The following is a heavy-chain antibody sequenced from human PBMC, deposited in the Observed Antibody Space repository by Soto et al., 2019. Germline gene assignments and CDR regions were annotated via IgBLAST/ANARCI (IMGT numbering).Heavy chain of an antibody. J-gene: IGHJ4*02. CDR1: GFTFSNGW. D-gene: IGHD6-6*01. Sequence: EVQLVESGGGLVKPGGSLRLSCAASGFTFSNGWMSWVRQAPGKGLEWIGRSLSKPDGGTTDYGAPVKGRFMIPRDDAKNMLYLQMNSLKTEDTAVYYCTTDRGRAVRPLFDCWGQGTLVTVSS. V-gene: IGHV3-15*01. CDR3: TTDRGRAVRPLFDC. CDR2: SLSKPDGGTT.